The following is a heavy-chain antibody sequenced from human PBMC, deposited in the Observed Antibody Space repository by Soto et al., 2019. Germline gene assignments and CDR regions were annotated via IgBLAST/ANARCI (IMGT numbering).Heavy chain of an antibody. CDR1: GYTFTGYY. J-gene: IGHJ4*02. V-gene: IGHV1-2*02. D-gene: IGHD6-19*01. CDR2: INPNSGGT. Sequence: ASVKVSCKASGYTFTGYYMHWVRQAPGQGLEWMGWINPNSGGTNYAQKFQGRVTMTRDTSISTAYMELSRLRSDDTAVYYCARAVAGPDHYFAYWGQGTLVTVSS. CDR3: ARAVAGPDHYFAY.